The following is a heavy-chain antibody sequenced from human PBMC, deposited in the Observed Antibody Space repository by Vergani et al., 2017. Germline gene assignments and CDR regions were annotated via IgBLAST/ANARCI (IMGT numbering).Heavy chain of an antibody. V-gene: IGHV3-30*02. CDR2: IQFDGSNQ. CDR1: GFTLSNYD. J-gene: IGHJ4*02. D-gene: IGHD3-3*01. CDR3: AKHFRGWSIDY. Sequence: QVQLVESGGGVVQRGGSLRLSCATSGFTLSNYDMQWIRQGPGKGLEFVAFIQFDGSNQYYADSVKGRFTLSRDFSKNTLYLQMNSLRTDDTATYYCAKHFRGWSIDYWGKGPQVIVSS.